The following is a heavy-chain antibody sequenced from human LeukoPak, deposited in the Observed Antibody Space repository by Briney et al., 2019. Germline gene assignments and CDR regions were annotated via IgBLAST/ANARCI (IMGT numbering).Heavy chain of an antibody. CDR3: ARLKVRGVIRRLGWFDP. CDR1: GGSISSYY. CDR2: IYTSGST. V-gene: IGHV4-4*07. Sequence: KSSETLSLTCTVSGGSISSYYWSWIRQPAGKGLEWIGRIYTSGSTNYNPSLKSRVTMSVDTSKNQFSLKLSSVTAADTAVYYCARLKVRGVIRRLGWFDPWGQGILVTVSS. D-gene: IGHD3-10*01. J-gene: IGHJ5*02.